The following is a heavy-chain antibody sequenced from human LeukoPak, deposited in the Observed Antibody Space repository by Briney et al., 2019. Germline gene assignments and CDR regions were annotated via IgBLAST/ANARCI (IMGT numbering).Heavy chain of an antibody. D-gene: IGHD1-26*01. CDR1: GGSFSGYY. Sequence: PSETLSLTCAVYGGSFSGYYWSWIRQPPGKGLEWIGEINHSGSTNYNPSLESRVTISVDTSKNQFSLKLSSVTAADTAVYYCARRSGGYGRLYYFDYWGQGTLVTVSS. CDR2: INHSGST. V-gene: IGHV4-34*01. CDR3: ARRSGGYGRLYYFDY. J-gene: IGHJ4*02.